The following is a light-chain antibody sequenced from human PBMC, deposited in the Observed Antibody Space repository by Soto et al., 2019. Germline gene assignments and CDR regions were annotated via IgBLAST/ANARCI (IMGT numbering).Light chain of an antibody. Sequence: DIPMTQSPSSVSASVGDRVSITCRASQGISNWLAWYQQKPGRAPKLLIYTGSSLQSGVPSRFSGTGSGTDFTLTIRSQQPEDLATYYCQQANTFPLTFGGANKVEIK. CDR2: TGS. CDR1: QGISNW. CDR3: QQANTFPLT. V-gene: IGKV1-12*01. J-gene: IGKJ4*01.